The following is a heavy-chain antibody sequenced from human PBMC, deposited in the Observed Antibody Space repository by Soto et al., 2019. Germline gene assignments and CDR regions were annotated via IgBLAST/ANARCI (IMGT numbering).Heavy chain of an antibody. J-gene: IGHJ4*02. CDR1: GFTFSSYA. V-gene: IGHV3-23*01. Sequence: EVQVLESGGGLVQPGGSLRLSCAVSGFTFSSYAMSWVRQAPGKGLEWVSVISGSGGSTNYADSVKGRFTISRDNSKNTLYLQMNSLGVEDTAVYYCAAAIVAAADYWGQGTLVTVSS. CDR3: AAAIVAAADY. CDR2: ISGSGGST. D-gene: IGHD6-13*01.